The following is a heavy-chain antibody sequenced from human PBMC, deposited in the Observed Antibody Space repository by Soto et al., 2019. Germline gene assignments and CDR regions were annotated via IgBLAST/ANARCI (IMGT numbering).Heavy chain of an antibody. CDR2: ISHSGNT. CDR3: ASHRGNTYGPYDY. V-gene: IGHV4-4*02. CDR1: GGSISSGNW. Sequence: SETLSLTCAVSGGSISSGNWWSLVRQSPRKGLEWIGEISHSGNTNHNPSLKSRVTISIDKSKNQFSLKLTSVTAADTAVYYCASHRGNTYGPYDYWGQGTLVTVSS. J-gene: IGHJ4*02. D-gene: IGHD5-18*01.